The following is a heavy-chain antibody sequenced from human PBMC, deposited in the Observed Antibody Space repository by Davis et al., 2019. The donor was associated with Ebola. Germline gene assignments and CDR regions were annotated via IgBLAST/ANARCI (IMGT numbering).Heavy chain of an antibody. CDR1: GGSISSGDYY. CDR3: ARSIYGDRLDY. J-gene: IGHJ4*02. D-gene: IGHD4-17*01. V-gene: IGHV4-30-4*01. CDR2: IYYSGST. Sequence: MPSETLSLTCTVSGGSISSGDYYWSWIRQPPGKGLEWIGYIYYSGSTYYNPSLKSRVTISVDTSKNQFSRKLSSVTAADTAVYYCARSIYGDRLDYWGQGTLVTVSS.